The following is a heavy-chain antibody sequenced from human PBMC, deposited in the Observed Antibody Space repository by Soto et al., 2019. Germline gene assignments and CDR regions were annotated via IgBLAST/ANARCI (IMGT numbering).Heavy chain of an antibody. Sequence: ASVKVSCKASGYTFTSYDINWVRQATGQGLEWMGWMNPNSGNTGYAQKFQGRVTMTRNTSISTAYMELSSLRSEDTAVYYCARFEYCSGGSCYYYYGMDVWGQGTTVTVSS. J-gene: IGHJ6*02. CDR3: ARFEYCSGGSCYYYYGMDV. D-gene: IGHD2-15*01. CDR1: GYTFTSYD. V-gene: IGHV1-8*01. CDR2: MNPNSGNT.